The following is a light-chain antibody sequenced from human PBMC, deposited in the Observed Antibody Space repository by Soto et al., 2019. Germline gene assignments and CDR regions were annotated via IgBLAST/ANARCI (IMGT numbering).Light chain of an antibody. V-gene: IGKV3-15*01. CDR1: QSVGSS. Sequence: EIVMTQSPATLSVSPGERATLSCRASQSVGSSLAWYQQRPGQAPRLLIYGASARATGIPARFSGSGSGTEFTLTISSLQSEDFAVYYCLQYDNWPPFTFGPGTKVDIK. CDR2: GAS. J-gene: IGKJ3*01. CDR3: LQYDNWPPFT.